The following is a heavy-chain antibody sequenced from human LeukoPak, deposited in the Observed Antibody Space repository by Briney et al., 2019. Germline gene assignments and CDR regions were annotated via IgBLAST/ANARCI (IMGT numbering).Heavy chain of an antibody. CDR3: AKSIGAVGDY. D-gene: IGHD6-6*01. CDR2: ISFDGSKR. J-gene: IGHJ4*02. CDR1: GFTFSSSG. V-gene: IGHV3-30*18. Sequence: GGSLRLSCAASGFTFSSSGMHWVRQAPGKGLEWVSIISFDGSKRYYADSVKGRFTISRDNSKNTLYLQMNSLRPEDTAVYFCAKSIGAVGDYWGQGTLVTVSS.